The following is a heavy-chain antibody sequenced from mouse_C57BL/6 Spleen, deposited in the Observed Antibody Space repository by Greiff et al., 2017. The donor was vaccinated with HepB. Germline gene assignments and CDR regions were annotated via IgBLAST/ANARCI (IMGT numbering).Heavy chain of an antibody. CDR1: GFTFSDYY. CDR3: ARLARDWYFDV. Sequence: EVHLVESEGGLVQPGRSMKLSCTASGFTFSDYYMAWVRQVPEKGLEWVANINYDGSSTYYLDSLKSRFIISRDNAKNILYLQMSSLKSEDTATYYCARLARDWYFDVWGTGTTVTVSS. J-gene: IGHJ1*03. CDR2: INYDGSST. V-gene: IGHV5-16*01.